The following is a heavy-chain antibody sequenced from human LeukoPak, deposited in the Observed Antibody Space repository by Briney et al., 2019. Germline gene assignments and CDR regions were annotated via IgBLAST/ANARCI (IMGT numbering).Heavy chain of an antibody. D-gene: IGHD5-12*01. V-gene: IGHV3-74*01. CDR3: ARARYDYRLPVDP. CDR1: GFTVSGTW. J-gene: IGHJ5*02. Sequence: GGSLRLSCAASGFTVSGTWMHWVRQAPGKGLVWVSRINNDGRSTSYADPVKGRFTISRDNAKNTLYMQMNSLRAEDTAVYYCARARYDYRLPVDPWGQGTLVTVSS. CDR2: INNDGRST.